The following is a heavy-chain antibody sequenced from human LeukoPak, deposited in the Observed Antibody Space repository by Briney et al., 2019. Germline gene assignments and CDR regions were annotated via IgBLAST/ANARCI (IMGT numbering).Heavy chain of an antibody. Sequence: ASVKVSCKASGYTFRSYHIHWVRQAPGQGLEWMGRINPSFNPGVDVTSYAQKFQGRITMTRDISTNTVYMELSSLTSEDTAVYYCARAWESIAGYYFDYWGQGTLVTVSS. J-gene: IGHJ4*02. D-gene: IGHD1-26*01. CDR2: INPSFNPGVDVT. V-gene: IGHV1-46*01. CDR3: ARAWESIAGYYFDY. CDR1: GYTFRSYH.